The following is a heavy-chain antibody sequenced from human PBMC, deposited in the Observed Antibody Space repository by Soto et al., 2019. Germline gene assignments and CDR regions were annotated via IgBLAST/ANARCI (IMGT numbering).Heavy chain of an antibody. D-gene: IGHD3-16*01. CDR1: GFTFSQYN. Sequence: EVQLVESGGSLVQPGGSLRLSCAASGFTFSQYNMNWVRQAPGKGLEWVSYISSSSGTIYYADSVKGRFTISRDNAKNSLYLQMNILRAEDTAVYYCAGAFDIWGQGTMVTVSS. J-gene: IGHJ3*02. CDR3: AGAFDI. V-gene: IGHV3-48*01. CDR2: ISSSSGTI.